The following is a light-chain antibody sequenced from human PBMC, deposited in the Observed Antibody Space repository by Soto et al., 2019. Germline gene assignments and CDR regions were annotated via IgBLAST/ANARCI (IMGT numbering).Light chain of an antibody. J-gene: IGKJ1*01. CDR3: QQFGSSSWT. V-gene: IGKV3-20*01. Sequence: ESVLTQSPGTLSLSPGEKATLSCRASQSVSSSYLTWYQQKPGQAPRLLIYGASSRATGIPDRFSGSGCGTDFTLTVSRLEPEDVAVYYCQQFGSSSWTFGQGTKVEIK. CDR1: QSVSSSY. CDR2: GAS.